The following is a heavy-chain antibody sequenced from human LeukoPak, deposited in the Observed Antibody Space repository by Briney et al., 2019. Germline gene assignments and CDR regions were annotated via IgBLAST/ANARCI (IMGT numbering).Heavy chain of an antibody. Sequence: PGGSLRLSCQPSAFPSSNYWILWVRQAPGKGLVWVSRISGDGTIKTYADFVRGRFIVSRDNTKNILYLQMNSLKVEDKATYFCSRSQIDYWGQGVLVTVSS. CDR1: AFPSSNYW. V-gene: IGHV3-74*03. CDR3: SRSQIDY. CDR2: ISGDGTIK. J-gene: IGHJ4*02.